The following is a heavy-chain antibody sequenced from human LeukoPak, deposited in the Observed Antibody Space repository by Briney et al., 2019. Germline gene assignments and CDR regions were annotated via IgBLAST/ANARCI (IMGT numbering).Heavy chain of an antibody. CDR1: GYTFISYY. J-gene: IGHJ5*02. D-gene: IGHD3-9*01. CDR3: ARGSGIFSYYDILTGSGWFDP. V-gene: IGHV1-46*03. CDR2: INPSGGST. Sequence: ASVKVSCKASGYTFISYYMHWVRQAPGQGLEWMGIINPSGGSTSYAQKFQGRVTMTRDTSTSTVYMELSSLRSEDMAVYYCARGSGIFSYYDILTGSGWFDPWGQGTLVTVSS.